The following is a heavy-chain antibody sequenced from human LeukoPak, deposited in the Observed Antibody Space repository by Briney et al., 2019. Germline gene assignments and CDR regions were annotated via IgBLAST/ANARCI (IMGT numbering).Heavy chain of an antibody. CDR2: INHSGST. Sequence: NPSETLSLTCAVYGGSFSGYYWSWIRQPPGKGLEWIGEINHSGSTNYNPSLKSRVTISVDTSKNQFSLKLSSVTAADTAVYYCARRETVVTLDYWGQGTLVTVSS. V-gene: IGHV4-34*01. J-gene: IGHJ4*02. CDR1: GGSFSGYY. D-gene: IGHD4-23*01. CDR3: ARRETVVTLDY.